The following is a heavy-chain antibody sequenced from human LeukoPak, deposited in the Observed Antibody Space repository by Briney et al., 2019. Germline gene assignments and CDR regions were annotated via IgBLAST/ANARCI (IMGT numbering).Heavy chain of an antibody. CDR3: AGYDFWSGPVFGY. J-gene: IGHJ4*02. CDR2: IYTSGST. Sequence: PSETLSLTCTVSGGSISSGSYYWSWIRQPAGKGLEWIGRIYTSGSTNYNPSLKSRVTISVDTSKNQFSLKLSSVTAADTAVYYCAGYDFWSGPVFGYWGQGTLVTVSS. V-gene: IGHV4-61*02. D-gene: IGHD3-3*01. CDR1: GGSISSGSYY.